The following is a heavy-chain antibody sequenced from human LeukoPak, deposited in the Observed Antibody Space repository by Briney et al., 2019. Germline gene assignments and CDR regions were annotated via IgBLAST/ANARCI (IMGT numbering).Heavy chain of an antibody. CDR3: ARDRPSIVGAPDAFDI. CDR2: IIPILGIA. J-gene: IGHJ3*02. Sequence: SVKVSCKASGGTFSSYAISWVRQAPGQGLEWMGRIIPILGIANYAQKFQGRVTITADKSTSAAYMELSSLRSEDTAVYYCARDRPSIVGAPDAFDIWGQGTMVTVSS. CDR1: GGTFSSYA. V-gene: IGHV1-69*04. D-gene: IGHD1-26*01.